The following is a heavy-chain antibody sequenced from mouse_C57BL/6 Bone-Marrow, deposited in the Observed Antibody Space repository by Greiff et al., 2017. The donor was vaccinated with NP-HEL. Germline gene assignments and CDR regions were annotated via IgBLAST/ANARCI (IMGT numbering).Heavy chain of an antibody. D-gene: IGHD1-1*01. V-gene: IGHV14-3*01. CDR3: ARSPGYGSSYGYFDV. CDR2: IDPANGNT. CDR1: GFNIKNTY. Sequence: VQLKQSVAELVRPGASVKLSCTASGFNIKNTYMHWVKQRPEQGLEWIGRIDPANGNTKYAPKFQGKATITADTSSNTAYLQLSSLTSEDTAIYYCARSPGYGSSYGYFDVWGTGTTVTVSS. J-gene: IGHJ1*03.